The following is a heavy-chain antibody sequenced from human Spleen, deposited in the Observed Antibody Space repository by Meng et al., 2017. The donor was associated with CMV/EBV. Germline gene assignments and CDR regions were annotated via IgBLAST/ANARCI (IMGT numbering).Heavy chain of an antibody. CDR3: TRRVDTALVTRFYFYGMDV. V-gene: IGHV3-15*01. J-gene: IGHJ6*02. CDR1: GFTFSNAW. CDR2: IKSQTDGGTT. Sequence: GESLKISCAASGFTFSNAWMSWVRQAPGKGLEWVGRIKSQTDGGTTDYAAPVKGRFTISSDDSKNTAYLQMNSLKTEDSAMYYCTRRVDTALVTRFYFYGMDVWGQGTTVTVSS. D-gene: IGHD5-18*01.